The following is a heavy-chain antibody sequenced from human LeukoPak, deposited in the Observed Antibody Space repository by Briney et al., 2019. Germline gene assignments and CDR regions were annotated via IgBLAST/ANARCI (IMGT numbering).Heavy chain of an antibody. CDR3: AREGLDV. J-gene: IGHJ3*01. CDR1: GYTFITYD. Sequence: ASVKVSCKPSGYTFITYDINWVRQATGQGLEWMAYMNPNSGNTGYAQTFQGRVTITWNTSINTAYMELSSLRSDDTALYYCAREGLDVWGQGTVVTVSS. V-gene: IGHV1-8*03. CDR2: MNPNSGNT.